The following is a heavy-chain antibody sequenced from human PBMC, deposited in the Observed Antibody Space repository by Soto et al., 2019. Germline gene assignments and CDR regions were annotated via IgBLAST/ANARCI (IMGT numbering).Heavy chain of an antibody. V-gene: IGHV4-59*08. J-gene: IGHJ3*02. D-gene: IGHD3-10*01. CDR1: GGSISSYY. CDR2: ISYSGST. Sequence: QVQLQESGPGLVKPSETLSLTCTVSGGSISSYYWCWIRQPTGKGLEWIGYISYSGSTNYNPSLKSRVPISVDTSKNQFALKLCSVTAADTAVYYCARRYGSFFDIWGQGTMVTVSS. CDR3: ARRYGSFFDI.